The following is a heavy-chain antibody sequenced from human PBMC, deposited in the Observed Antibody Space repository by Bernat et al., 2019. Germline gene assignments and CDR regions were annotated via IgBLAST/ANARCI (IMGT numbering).Heavy chain of an antibody. CDR1: GGSFSGYY. J-gene: IGHJ4*02. CDR3: ARVQPPYCSSTSCYGPYFDY. CDR2: INHSGST. D-gene: IGHD2-2*01. V-gene: IGHV4-34*01. Sequence: QVQLQQWGAGLLKPSETLSLTCAVYGGSFSGYYWSWIRQPPGKGLEWIGEINHSGSTNYNPSLKSRVTISVDTSKNQYSLKLSSVTAADTAVYDCARVQPPYCSSTSCYGPYFDYWGQGTLVTVSS.